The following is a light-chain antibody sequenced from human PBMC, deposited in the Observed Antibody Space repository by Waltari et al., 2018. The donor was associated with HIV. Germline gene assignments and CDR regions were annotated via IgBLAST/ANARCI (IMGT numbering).Light chain of an antibody. J-gene: IGLJ1*01. CDR1: TLAKQY. CDR3: QSIDSGGTFV. Sequence: SYELTQPPSVSVSPGQTARITCSGDTLAKQYAYWYQQKPGQAPQLVMYQDRERPSGIPERFSGSSSGTAVTLTISRVQAADEADYYCQSIDSGGTFVFGTGTKVTVL. CDR2: QDR. V-gene: IGLV3-25*03.